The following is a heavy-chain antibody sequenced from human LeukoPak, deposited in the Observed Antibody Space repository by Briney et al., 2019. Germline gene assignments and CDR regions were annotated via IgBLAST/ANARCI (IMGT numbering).Heavy chain of an antibody. CDR3: ARAHDYGDYVWAFDI. V-gene: IGHV4-34*01. Sequence: PSETLSLTCAVYGGSFSGYCWSWIRQPPGKGLEWIGEINHSGSTNYNPSLKSRVTISVDTSKNQFSLKLSSVTAADTAVYYCARAHDYGDYVWAFDIWGQGTMVTVSS. D-gene: IGHD4-17*01. CDR1: GGSFSGYC. J-gene: IGHJ3*02. CDR2: INHSGST.